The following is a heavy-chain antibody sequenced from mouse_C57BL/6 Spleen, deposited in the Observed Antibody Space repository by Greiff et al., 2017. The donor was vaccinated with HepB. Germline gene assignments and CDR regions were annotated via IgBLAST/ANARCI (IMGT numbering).Heavy chain of an antibody. J-gene: IGHJ1*03. CDR2: IHPSDSDT. V-gene: IGHV1-74*01. Sequence: QVQLQQPGAELVKPGASVKVSCKASGYTFTSYWMHWVKQRPGQGLEWIGRIHPSDSDTNYNQKFKGKATLTVDKSSSTAYMQLSSLTSEDSAVYCCAIKAGDWYFDVWGTGTTVTVSS. CDR3: AIKAGDWYFDV. CDR1: GYTFTSYW.